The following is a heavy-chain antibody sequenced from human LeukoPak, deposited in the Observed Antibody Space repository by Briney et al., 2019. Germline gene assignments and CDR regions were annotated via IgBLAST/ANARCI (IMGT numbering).Heavy chain of an antibody. V-gene: IGHV1-46*01. CDR3: ARAPSPGVGIVVVILDY. Sequence: ASVKVSCKASGYTFTSYYMHWVRQAPGQGLEWMGIISPSGGSTSYAQKFQGRVTMTRDTSTSTVYMELSSLRSEDTAVYYCARAPSPGVGIVVVILDYWGQGTLVTVSS. CDR2: ISPSGGST. D-gene: IGHD3-22*01. CDR1: GYTFTSYY. J-gene: IGHJ4*02.